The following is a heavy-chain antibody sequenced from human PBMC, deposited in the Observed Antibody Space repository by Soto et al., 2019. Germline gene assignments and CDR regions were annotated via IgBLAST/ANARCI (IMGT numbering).Heavy chain of an antibody. Sequence: GGALRVSCSASGFAFSAYGMNWVRQAPGKGLEWLSYISRTSTDTHYAESVEGRFTVSRDNAKNSLYLQMNTLRDEDTAVYFCARDEITVLGRHYYGMGVWGQGTTVTVSS. J-gene: IGHJ6*02. CDR3: ARDEITVLGRHYYGMGV. V-gene: IGHV3-48*02. D-gene: IGHD3-16*01. CDR1: GFAFSAYG. CDR2: ISRTSTDT.